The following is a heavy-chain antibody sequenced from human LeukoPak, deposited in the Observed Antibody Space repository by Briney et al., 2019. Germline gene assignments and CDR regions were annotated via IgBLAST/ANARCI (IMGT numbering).Heavy chain of an antibody. CDR2: INHSGST. Sequence: SETLSLTCAVYGGSFSGYYWSWIRQPPGKGLEWIGEINHSGSTNYNPSLKSRVTISVDTSKNQFSLKLSSVTAADTAVYYCARRVVPLRYFDWLSKPYDYWGQGTLVTVSS. J-gene: IGHJ4*02. D-gene: IGHD3-9*01. CDR3: ARRVVPLRYFDWLSKPYDY. V-gene: IGHV4-34*01. CDR1: GGSFSGYY.